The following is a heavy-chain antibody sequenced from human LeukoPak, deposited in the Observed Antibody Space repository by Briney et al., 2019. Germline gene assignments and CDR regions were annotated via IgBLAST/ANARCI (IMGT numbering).Heavy chain of an antibody. J-gene: IGHJ4*02. Sequence: GGSLRLSCAVSGLTFSSYAMSWVRQAPGKGLEWVSGISGSGPYTFYTDSVKGRFTISRDSSKNTLYLQMNSLRAEDTALYYCAKHGYCSGISCFFDFWGQGTLVTVSS. D-gene: IGHD2-2*03. CDR3: AKHGYCSGISCFFDF. CDR2: ISGSGPYT. V-gene: IGHV3-23*01. CDR1: GLTFSSYA.